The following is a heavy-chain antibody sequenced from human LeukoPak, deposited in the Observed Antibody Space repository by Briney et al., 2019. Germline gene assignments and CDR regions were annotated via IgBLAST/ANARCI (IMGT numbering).Heavy chain of an antibody. D-gene: IGHD1-1*01. V-gene: IGHV3-23*01. CDR2: ISNGDGNT. Sequence: GGSLRLSCAASGFTFSSYAMSWVRQAPGKGLEWISNISNGDGNTYYADSVKGRFTISRDNSKNTLYLQMNSLTAKDAATYYCGRATGTLGSWGQGTLVTVSS. J-gene: IGHJ4*02. CDR3: GRATGTLGS. CDR1: GFTFSSYA.